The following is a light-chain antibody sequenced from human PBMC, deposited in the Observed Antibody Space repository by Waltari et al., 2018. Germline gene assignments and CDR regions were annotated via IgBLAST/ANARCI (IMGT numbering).Light chain of an antibody. CDR1: SSNIGVNY. Sequence: QSVLTQPPSASGTPGQRLTISCSGGSSNIGVNYVYWYQQVPGTAPQLPIYRENQRAAGGPDRFSGSKSGTSASLAISGLRPEEEADYYCAAWDDRLSGVLFGGGTKLTVL. CDR2: REN. J-gene: IGLJ2*01. V-gene: IGLV1-47*01. CDR3: AAWDDRLSGVL.